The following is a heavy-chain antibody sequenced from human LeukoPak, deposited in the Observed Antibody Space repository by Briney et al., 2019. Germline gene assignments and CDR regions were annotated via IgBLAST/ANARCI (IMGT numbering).Heavy chain of an antibody. J-gene: IGHJ4*02. CDR1: GFTFSNAW. CDR2: IKSKTDGGTT. D-gene: IGHD3-3*01. Sequence: AGGSLRLSCAASGFTFSNAWMSWVRQAPGKELEWVGRIKSKTDGGTTDYAAPVKGRFTISRDDSKNTLYLQMNSLKTEDTAVYYCTTGNYDFWSGYYGDYWGQGTLVTVSS. V-gene: IGHV3-15*01. CDR3: TTGNYDFWSGYYGDY.